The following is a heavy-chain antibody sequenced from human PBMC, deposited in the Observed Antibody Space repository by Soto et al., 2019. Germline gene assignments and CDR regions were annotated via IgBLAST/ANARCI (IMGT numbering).Heavy chain of an antibody. CDR3: AKAGLWFEGRAFCAMDV. D-gene: IGHD3-10*01. J-gene: IGHJ6*02. Sequence: QLQLQESGSGLVKPSQTLSLTCAVSGGSISSGGYSWSWIRQPPGKGLEWIGYIYHSGSTYYNPSRESRVTISVDRSKNQFSRKLSSVTAADTAVYCCAKAGLWFEGRAFCAMDVWGQGTTVTVSS. V-gene: IGHV4-30-2*01. CDR1: GGSISSGGYS. CDR2: IYHSGST.